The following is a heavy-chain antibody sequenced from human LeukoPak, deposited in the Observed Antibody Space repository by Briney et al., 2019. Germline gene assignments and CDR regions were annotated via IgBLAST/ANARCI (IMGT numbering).Heavy chain of an antibody. V-gene: IGHV3-23*01. Sequence: GGSLRLSCAASGFNFSSYAMSWVRQAPGKGLEWVSAISGSGGSTYYADSVKGRFTISRDNSKNTLYLQMNSLRAEDTAVYYCAKDGPSGGSSIYYFDYWGQGTLVTVSS. J-gene: IGHJ4*02. CDR1: GFNFSSYA. CDR2: ISGSGGST. D-gene: IGHD2-15*01. CDR3: AKDGPSGGSSIYYFDY.